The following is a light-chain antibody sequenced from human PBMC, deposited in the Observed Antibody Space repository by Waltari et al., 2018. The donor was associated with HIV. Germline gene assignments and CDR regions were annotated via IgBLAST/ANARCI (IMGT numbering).Light chain of an antibody. CDR3: QHRNHGPPEYT. J-gene: IGKJ2*01. V-gene: IGKV3-11*01. CDR2: DAS. Sequence: ETVLTQSPATLSLSPGDRVTLSCRASQSIHYYLPWYQQKPGQPPRLLIYDASTRAPGIPAMFSGSVAGTDFTLTISSLEPEDFAVYYCQHRNHGPPEYTFGQGTKLEIK. CDR1: QSIHYY.